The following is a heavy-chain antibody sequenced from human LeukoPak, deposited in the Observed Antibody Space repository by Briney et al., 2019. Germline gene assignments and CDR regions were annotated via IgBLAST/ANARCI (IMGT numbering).Heavy chain of an antibody. V-gene: IGHV4-31*03. CDR3: ASHLYYYGSGSYSWFDP. J-gene: IGHJ5*02. Sequence: PSETLSLTCTVSGGSISSGGYYWSWIRQHPGKGLEWIGYIYYSGSTYYNPSLKSRVTISVDTSKNQFSLKLSSVTAADTAVYYCASHLYYYGSGSYSWFDPWGQGTLVTVSS. D-gene: IGHD3-10*01. CDR2: IYYSGST. CDR1: GGSISSGGYY.